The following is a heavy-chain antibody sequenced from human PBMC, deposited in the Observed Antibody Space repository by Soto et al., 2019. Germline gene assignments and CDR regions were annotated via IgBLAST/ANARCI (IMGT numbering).Heavy chain of an antibody. Sequence: GGSLRLSCTASGFTFGDYDLTWYRQAPGKGLEWVGIIRTKDYGWTTEYAASVKGRFTISRDDSKSIAYLQMNSLKSEDTALYYCARDSRRFGVVPLDYWGQGTVVTVSS. CDR1: GFTFGDYD. CDR2: IRTKDYGWTT. J-gene: IGHJ4*02. D-gene: IGHD3-3*01. CDR3: ARDSRRFGVVPLDY. V-gene: IGHV3-49*03.